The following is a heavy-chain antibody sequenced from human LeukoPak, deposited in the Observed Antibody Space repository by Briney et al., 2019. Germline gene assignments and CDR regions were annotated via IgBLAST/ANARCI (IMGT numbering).Heavy chain of an antibody. Sequence: SETLSLTCTVSGYSISSGYYWGWIRQPPGKGLEWIGSIYHSGSTYYNPSLKSRVTISVDTSKNQFSLQLNSVTPEDTAVYYCARGLDSSSWYAGQPSNYYYYYYMDVWDKGTTVTVSS. D-gene: IGHD6-13*01. CDR3: ARGLDSSSWYAGQPSNYYYYYYMDV. CDR2: IYHSGST. V-gene: IGHV4-38-2*02. CDR1: GYSISSGYY. J-gene: IGHJ6*03.